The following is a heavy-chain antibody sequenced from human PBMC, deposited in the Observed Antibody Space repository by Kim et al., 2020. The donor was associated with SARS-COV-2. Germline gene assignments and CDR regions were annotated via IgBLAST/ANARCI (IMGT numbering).Heavy chain of an antibody. V-gene: IGHV3-11*05. J-gene: IGHJ4*02. D-gene: IGHD3-10*01. CDR3: ARGRSLMVRGVIFFDY. Sequence: VKGRFTISRDNAKNSLYLQMNSLRAEDTAVYYCARGRSLMVRGVIFFDYWGQGTLVTVSS.